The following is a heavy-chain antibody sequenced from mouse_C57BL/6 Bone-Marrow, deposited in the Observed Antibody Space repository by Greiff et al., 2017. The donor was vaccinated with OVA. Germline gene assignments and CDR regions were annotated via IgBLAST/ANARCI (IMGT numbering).Heavy chain of an antibody. CDR2: ISSGGSYT. V-gene: IGHV5-6*02. CDR1: GFTFSSYG. D-gene: IGHD1-1*01. J-gene: IGHJ3*01. CDR3: ARRFYGSSSSWFAY. Sequence: EVKLMESGGDLVKPGGSLKLSCAASGFTFSSYGMSWVRPTPDKRLEWVATISSGGSYTYYPDSVKGRFTISRDNAKNTLYLQMSSLKSEDTAMYYCARRFYGSSSSWFAYWGQGTLVTVSA.